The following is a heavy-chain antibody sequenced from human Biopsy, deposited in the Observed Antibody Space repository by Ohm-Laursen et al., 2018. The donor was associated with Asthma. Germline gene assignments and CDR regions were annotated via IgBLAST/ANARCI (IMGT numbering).Heavy chain of an antibody. J-gene: IGHJ4*02. CDR2: ISYDGSSI. Sequence: SLRLSCTASRFTYEMHRVRQAPGKGLEWVAVISYDGSSIYYADSVKGRFTISRDNSKNTLSLQMNSLTAEDTAVYYCAREGVAGTHIEDWGQGTMVTVSS. D-gene: IGHD6-19*01. V-gene: IGHV3-30-3*01. CDR3: AREGVAGTHIED. CDR1: RFTYE.